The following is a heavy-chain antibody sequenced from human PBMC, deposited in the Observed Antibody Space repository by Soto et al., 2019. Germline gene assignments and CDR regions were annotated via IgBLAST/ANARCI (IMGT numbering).Heavy chain of an antibody. Sequence: ASVKVSCKASGYTFTSYGISWVRQAPGQGLEWMGWISAYNGNTNYAQKLQGRVTMTTDTSTSTAYMELRSLRSDDTAVYYCARGLYCSGGSCYRATDFAYWGQGTLVPVPS. CDR3: ARGLYCSGGSCYRATDFAY. D-gene: IGHD2-15*01. V-gene: IGHV1-18*04. J-gene: IGHJ4*02. CDR1: GYTFTSYG. CDR2: ISAYNGNT.